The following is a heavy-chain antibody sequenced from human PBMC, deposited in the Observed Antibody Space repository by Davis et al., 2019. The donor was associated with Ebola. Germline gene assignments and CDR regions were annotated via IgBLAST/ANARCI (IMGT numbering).Heavy chain of an antibody. J-gene: IGHJ6*02. Sequence: GGSLRLSCAASGFTFSGSAMHWVRQASGKGLEWVGRIRSKANSYATAYAASVKGRFTISRDDSKNTAYLQMNSLKTEDTAVYYCTRGRGSGRDYYYGMDVWGQGTTVTVSS. CDR3: TRGRGSGRDYYYGMDV. D-gene: IGHD3-10*01. CDR1: GFTFSGSA. CDR2: IRSKANSYAT. V-gene: IGHV3-73*01.